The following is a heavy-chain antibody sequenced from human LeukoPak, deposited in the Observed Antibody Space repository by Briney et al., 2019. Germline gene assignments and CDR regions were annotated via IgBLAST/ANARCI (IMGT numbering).Heavy chain of an antibody. V-gene: IGHV4-38-2*02. Sequence: TSETLSLTCTVSGYSISSGYYWGWIRQPPGKGLEWIGSIYHSGSTYYNPSLKSRVTISVDTSKNQFSLKLSSVTAADTAVYYCARYSQLRYYFDYWGQGTLVTVSS. CDR3: ARYSQLRYYFDY. CDR1: GYSISSGYY. J-gene: IGHJ4*02. D-gene: IGHD4-17*01. CDR2: IYHSGST.